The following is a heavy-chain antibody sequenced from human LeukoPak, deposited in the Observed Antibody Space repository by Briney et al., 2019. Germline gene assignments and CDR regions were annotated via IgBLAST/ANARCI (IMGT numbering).Heavy chain of an antibody. D-gene: IGHD3-3*01. J-gene: IGHJ4*02. CDR1: GFTFSSYS. CDR3: TRDRSLNYDFWSTSDFNY. V-gene: IGHV3-21*01. CDR2: ISSSSSYI. Sequence: GGSLRLSCAASGFTFSSYSMNWVRQAPGKGLEWVSSISSSSSYIYYADSVKGRFTISRDNAKNSLYLQMNSLRGEDTAVYYCTRDRSLNYDFWSTSDFNYWGQGTLVTVSS.